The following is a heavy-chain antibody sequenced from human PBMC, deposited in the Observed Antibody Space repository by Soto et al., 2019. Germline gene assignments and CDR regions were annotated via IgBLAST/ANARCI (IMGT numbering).Heavy chain of an antibody. CDR1: GFTFSSYS. CDR3: ARHPERIAQIGWLDP. Sequence: GGSLRLSCAASGFTFSSYSMNWVRQAPGKGLEWVSSISSSSSYIYYADSVKGRFTISRDNAKNSLYLQMNSLRAEDTAVYYCARHPERIAQIGWLDPWGQGTLVTVSS. J-gene: IGHJ5*02. CDR2: ISSSSSYI. D-gene: IGHD6-13*01. V-gene: IGHV3-21*01.